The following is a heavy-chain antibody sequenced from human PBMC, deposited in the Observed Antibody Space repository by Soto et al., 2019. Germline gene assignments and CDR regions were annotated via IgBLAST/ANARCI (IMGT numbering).Heavy chain of an antibody. CDR1: GFSLSTSGMY. D-gene: IGHD2-2*01. CDR3: ARTPQDCSSTSCYLYFDY. Sequence: SGPTLVNPTQTLTLTCTFSGFSLSTSGMYVSWIRQPPGKALEWLARIDWDDDKYYSTSLKTRLTISKDSSKNQVVLTMTNMDPVDTATYYCARTPQDCSSTSCYLYFDYWGQGTLVTVSS. V-gene: IGHV2-70*11. J-gene: IGHJ4*02. CDR2: IDWDDDK.